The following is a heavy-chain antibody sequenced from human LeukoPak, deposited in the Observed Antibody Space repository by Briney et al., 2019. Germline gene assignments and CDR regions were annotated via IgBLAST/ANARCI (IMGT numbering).Heavy chain of an antibody. Sequence: GGSLRLSCAASGFTFSIFGIHWVRQAPGKGLEWVADISPDGNREYYTESVKGRFTVSRDNSNNMIYLQINSLRGDDSAVYYCAKINNVDDFWGQGTLVTVSS. V-gene: IGHV3-30*18. CDR2: ISPDGNRE. CDR1: GFTFSIFG. CDR3: AKINNVDDF. J-gene: IGHJ4*02. D-gene: IGHD1/OR15-1a*01.